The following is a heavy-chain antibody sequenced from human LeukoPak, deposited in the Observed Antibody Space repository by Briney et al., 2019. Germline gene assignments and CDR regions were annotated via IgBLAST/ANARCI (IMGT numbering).Heavy chain of an antibody. CDR1: GFTFSTNV. Sequence: QPGGSLRLSCAASGFTFSTNVMNWVRQAPGKGLEWVSAIGGTDGTTFYADSVKGRFAISRDNSKNTLFLDMHTLRAEDTALYYCTKRVDGSGTYYIDYWGQEPWSPSPQ. V-gene: IGHV3-23*01. J-gene: IGHJ4*01. CDR3: TKRVDGSGTYYIDY. D-gene: IGHD3-10*01. CDR2: IGGTDGTT.